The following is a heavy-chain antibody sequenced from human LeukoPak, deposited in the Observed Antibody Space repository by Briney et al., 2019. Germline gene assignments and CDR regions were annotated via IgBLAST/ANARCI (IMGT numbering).Heavy chain of an antibody. D-gene: IGHD6-13*01. Sequence: GGSLRLSCAASGFTFSPYNMNWVRQAPGKGLEWVSSISGTSSYIYYADSVKGRFTISRDNAKNSLYLQMNSLRGEDTAVYYCARNLPYGYHGMDVWGQGTTVTVSS. V-gene: IGHV3-21*04. J-gene: IGHJ6*02. CDR1: GFTFSPYN. CDR2: ISGTSSYI. CDR3: ARNLPYGYHGMDV.